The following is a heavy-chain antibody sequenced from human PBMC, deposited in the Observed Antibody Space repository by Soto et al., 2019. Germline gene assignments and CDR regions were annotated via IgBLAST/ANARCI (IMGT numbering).Heavy chain of an antibody. D-gene: IGHD6-19*01. J-gene: IGHJ3*02. CDR1: GGTFSGYY. CDR3: ARGRQQWLVRSAFDI. Sequence: SETLSLTCAVYGGTFSGYYWRWIRQPPGKGLEWIGEINHSGSTNYNPSLKSRVTISVDTTKNQFSLKLSSVTAADTAVYYCARGRQQWLVRSAFDIWGQGTMVTVSS. CDR2: INHSGST. V-gene: IGHV4-34*01.